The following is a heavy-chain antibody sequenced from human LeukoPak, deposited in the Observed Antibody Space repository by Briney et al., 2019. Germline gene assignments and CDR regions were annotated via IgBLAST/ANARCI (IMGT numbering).Heavy chain of an antibody. CDR2: IYYSGST. V-gene: IGHV4-59*01. D-gene: IGHD2-15*01. CDR3: ARGVAAIASWFDP. CDR1: GGSISSYY. J-gene: IGHJ5*02. Sequence: SETLSLTCTVSGGSISSYYWSWIRQPPGKGLEWIGYIYYSGSTNYNPSLKSRVTISVDTSKNQFSLKLSSVTAADTAVYYCARGVAAIASWFDPWGQGTLVTVSS.